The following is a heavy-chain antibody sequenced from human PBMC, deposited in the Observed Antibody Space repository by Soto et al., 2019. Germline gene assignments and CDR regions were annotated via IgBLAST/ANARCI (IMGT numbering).Heavy chain of an antibody. CDR3: TKGARDNNWNDGNFDY. V-gene: IGHV1-69*08. D-gene: IGHD1-20*01. CDR1: GGTFSSYS. Sequence: QVQLVQSGAEVKKPGSAVKVSCKAPGGTFSSYSINWVRQSPGQGLEGMGRVVPKIGTINLVRKFYGRLTLTADKSTRTAFLELSNLRPEDTAVYYCTKGARDNNWNDGNFDYWGQGTQVTVSS. J-gene: IGHJ4*02. CDR2: VVPKIGTI.